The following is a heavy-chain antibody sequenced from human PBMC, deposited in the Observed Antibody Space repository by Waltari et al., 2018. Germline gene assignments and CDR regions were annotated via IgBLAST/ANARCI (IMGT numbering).Heavy chain of an antibody. V-gene: IGHV3-48*01. J-gene: IGHJ4*02. D-gene: IGHD6-13*01. CDR2: ISSSSSTI. CDR3: ASQDIAAAGTWDY. Sequence: EVQLVESGGGLVQPGGSLRLSCAASGFTFSRYSMNWVRQAPGKGLEWVSYISSSSSTIYYADSVKGRFTISRDNAKNSLYLQMNSLRAEDTAVYYCASQDIAAAGTWDYWGQGTLVTVSS. CDR1: GFTFSRYS.